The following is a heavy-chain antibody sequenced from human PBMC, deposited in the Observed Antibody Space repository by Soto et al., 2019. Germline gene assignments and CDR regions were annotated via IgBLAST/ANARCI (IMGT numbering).Heavy chain of an antibody. J-gene: IGHJ4*02. CDR2: ISPYNGDT. D-gene: IGHD1-26*01. Sequence: ASVKVSCKASGYTFSSCGISWVRQAPGQGLEWMGWISPYNGDTNYAQKLQGRVTMTTDTSTRTAYMELRSLRSDDTAVYYCARDGSFDYKGLDFWGQGTLVTVSS. CDR3: ARDGSFDYKGLDF. CDR1: GYTFSSCG. V-gene: IGHV1-18*01.